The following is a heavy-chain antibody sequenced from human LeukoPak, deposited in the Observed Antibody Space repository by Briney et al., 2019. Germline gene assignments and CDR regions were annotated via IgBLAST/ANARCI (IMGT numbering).Heavy chain of an antibody. D-gene: IGHD3-10*01. CDR2: MNPNSGNT. J-gene: IGHJ4*02. V-gene: IGHV1-8*01. CDR1: GYTFTSYD. CDR3: ARGLIGAWNFDY. Sequence: ASVKVSCKASGYTFTSYDINWVRQATGQGLEWMGWMNPNSGNTGYAQKFQGRVTMTRNTSISTAYMELSSLRSEDTAVCYCARGLIGAWNFDYWGQGTLVTVSS.